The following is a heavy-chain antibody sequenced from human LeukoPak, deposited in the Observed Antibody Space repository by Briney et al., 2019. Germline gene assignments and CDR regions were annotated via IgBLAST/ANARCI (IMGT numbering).Heavy chain of an antibody. V-gene: IGHV3-23*01. J-gene: IGHJ4*02. Sequence: VGSLRLSCAASGFTFNIYAMSWVRQAPGKGLEWVSAISGSDGSTYYADSVKGRFTISRDNSRNTLYLQMNSPRAEDTAVYYCAILPGYSSGWYEVNYWGQGTLVTVSS. CDR1: GFTFNIYA. D-gene: IGHD6-13*01. CDR2: ISGSDGST. CDR3: AILPGYSSGWYEVNY.